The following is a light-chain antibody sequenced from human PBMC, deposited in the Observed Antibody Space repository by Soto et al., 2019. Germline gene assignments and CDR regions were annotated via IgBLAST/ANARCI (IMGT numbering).Light chain of an antibody. CDR3: QQYGSSPPLT. V-gene: IGKV3-20*01. J-gene: IGKJ4*01. CDR2: YAS. Sequence: LTQAPTSVALGPGVSATGSCRASQSVSSYLAWYQQKPGQAPRLLIYYASNRATGIPARFSGSGSGTDFTLTISRLEPEDFVVYYCQQYGSSPPLTFGGGTKVDIK. CDR1: QSVSSY.